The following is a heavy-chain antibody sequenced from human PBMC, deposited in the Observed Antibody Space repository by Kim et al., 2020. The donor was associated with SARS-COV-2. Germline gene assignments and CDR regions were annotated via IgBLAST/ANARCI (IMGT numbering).Heavy chain of an antibody. J-gene: IGHJ5*02. CDR1: GGSISSGGYY. D-gene: IGHD1-20*01. Sequence: SETLSLTCTVSGGSISSGGYYWSWIRQHPRKGLEWIGYIYYSGSTYYNPSLKSRVTISVDTSKNQFSLKLSSVTAADTAVYYCARDKIGITGTTPQNWFDPWGQGTLVTVSS. CDR2: IYYSGST. V-gene: IGHV4-31*03. CDR3: ARDKIGITGTTPQNWFDP.